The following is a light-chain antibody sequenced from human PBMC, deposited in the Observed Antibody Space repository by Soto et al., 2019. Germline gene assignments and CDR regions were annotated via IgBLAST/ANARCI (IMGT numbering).Light chain of an antibody. CDR1: QGIRND. V-gene: IGKV1-6*01. Sequence: AIQMTQSPSPLSASVGDIVTISCRASQGIRNDLGWYQQKPGKAPKLLIYAASSLQSGVPSRFIGSGSGTDFTLTISSLQPEDFATYYCLQDSNYPWTFGQGTKVEIK. J-gene: IGKJ1*01. CDR3: LQDSNYPWT. CDR2: AAS.